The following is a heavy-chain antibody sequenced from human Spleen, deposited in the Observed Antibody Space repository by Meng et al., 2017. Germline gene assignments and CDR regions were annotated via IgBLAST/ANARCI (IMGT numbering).Heavy chain of an antibody. Sequence: QVQLVESVGGLVKPGGSLRLSCAASGFTFSDYYMSWIRQAPGKGLEWVSRMNEDGSTIDYAGSVRGRFTIYRDSARNTLYLQMNYLRADDTAVYYCVRDFGGNSDYWGQGALVTVSS. CDR3: VRDFGGNSDY. CDR1: GFTFSDYY. CDR2: MNEDGSTI. V-gene: IGHV3-11*04. J-gene: IGHJ4*02. D-gene: IGHD2-21*01.